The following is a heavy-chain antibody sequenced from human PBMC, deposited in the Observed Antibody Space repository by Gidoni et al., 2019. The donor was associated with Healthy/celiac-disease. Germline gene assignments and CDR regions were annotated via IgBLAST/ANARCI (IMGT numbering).Heavy chain of an antibody. D-gene: IGHD6-13*01. V-gene: IGHV4-59*01. Sequence: QVQLQESGPGLVKPSETLSLTCTVSGGSISSYYWSWIRQPPGKGLEWIGYIYYSGSTNYNPSLKSRVTISVDTSKNQFSLKLSSVTAADTAVYYCARLDLGIGRGSSPHYWYFDLWGRGTLVTVSS. J-gene: IGHJ2*01. CDR1: GGSISSYY. CDR2: IYYSGST. CDR3: ARLDLGIGRGSSPHYWYFDL.